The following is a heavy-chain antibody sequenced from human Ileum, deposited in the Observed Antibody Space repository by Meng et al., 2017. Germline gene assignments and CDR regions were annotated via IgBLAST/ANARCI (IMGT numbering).Heavy chain of an antibody. CDR1: DYTFTGYG. V-gene: IGHV1-18*01. J-gene: IGHJ4*02. CDR3: ARRTPGRSYSDY. D-gene: IGHD3-10*01. CDR2: LGAHDGDT. Sequence: QVQPVQSGPEEKKHGAAVKVSCKAADYTFTGYGVSWVRQAPGQGLGWMAWLGAHDGDTSHAPKFQGRVTVSADRPTATAYMELRSLRSDDTAVYYCARRTPGRSYSDYWGQGTLVTVSS.